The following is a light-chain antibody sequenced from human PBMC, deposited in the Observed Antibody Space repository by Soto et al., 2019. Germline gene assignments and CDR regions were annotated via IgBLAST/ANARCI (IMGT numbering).Light chain of an antibody. CDR3: QQYNSYSTWT. V-gene: IGKV1-5*01. Sequence: DIQMTQSPSTLSASVGDRVTITCRASQSISSWLAWYQQKPGKAPKLLIYDASSLESGVPSRFSGSGSGTAFTLTIRSLQPDDFATYSCQQYNSYSTWTFGQGTKVEIK. CDR2: DAS. CDR1: QSISSW. J-gene: IGKJ1*01.